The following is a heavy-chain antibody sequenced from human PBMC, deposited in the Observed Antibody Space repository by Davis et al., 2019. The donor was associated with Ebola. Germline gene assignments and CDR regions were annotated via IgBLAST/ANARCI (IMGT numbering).Heavy chain of an antibody. CDR3: ATLPGYY. Sequence: PGGSLRLSCAASGFTVITNYMTWARQAPGKGLEWVSVIYSGGSTYYADSLKGRYTVSRDNSRNTLYLQIDSLRAEDTAVYYCATLPGYYWGQGTLVTVSS. D-gene: IGHD5-12*01. CDR2: IYSGGST. J-gene: IGHJ4*02. CDR1: GFTVITNY. V-gene: IGHV3-66*04.